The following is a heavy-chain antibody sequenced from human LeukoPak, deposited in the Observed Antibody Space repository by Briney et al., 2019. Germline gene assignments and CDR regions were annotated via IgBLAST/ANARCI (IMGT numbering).Heavy chain of an antibody. V-gene: IGHV4-38-2*01. Sequence: PSETLSLTCAVSGCSISSGYYWGWIRQPPGKGLEWIGSIYHSGSTYYNPSLKSRVTISVDTSKNQFSLKLSSVTAADTAVYYCARSQEGAVAGTTFDYWGQGTLVTVSS. CDR2: IYHSGST. J-gene: IGHJ4*02. CDR3: ARSQEGAVAGTTFDY. CDR1: GCSISSGYY. D-gene: IGHD6-19*01.